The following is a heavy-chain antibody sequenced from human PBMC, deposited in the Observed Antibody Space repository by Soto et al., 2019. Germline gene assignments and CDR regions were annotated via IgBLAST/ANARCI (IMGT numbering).Heavy chain of an antibody. CDR2: ISWNSGSI. D-gene: IGHD6-6*01. J-gene: IGHJ4*02. V-gene: IGHV3-9*01. CDR3: AKGGIAARPFDY. Sequence: EVQLVESGGGLVQPGRSLRLSCAASGFTFDDYAMHWVRQAPGKGLEWVSGISWNSGSIGYADSVKGRFTISRDNAKNSLYLQMNSLRAEDTALYYCAKGGIAARPFDYWGQGTLVTVSS. CDR1: GFTFDDYA.